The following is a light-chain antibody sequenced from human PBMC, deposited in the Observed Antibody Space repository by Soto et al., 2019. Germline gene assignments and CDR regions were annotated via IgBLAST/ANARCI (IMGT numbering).Light chain of an antibody. CDR2: LGS. J-gene: IGKJ5*01. CDR3: MQALQKIT. Sequence: DIVMTQSPLSLPVTPGEPASISCRSSQSLLHSNGYNYLDWYLQKPGQSPQLLIYLGSNRASGVTDRFSGSGSGTDFTLKISRVEAEDVGVYYCMQALQKITFGQGTRLEI. V-gene: IGKV2-28*01. CDR1: QSLLHSNGYNY.